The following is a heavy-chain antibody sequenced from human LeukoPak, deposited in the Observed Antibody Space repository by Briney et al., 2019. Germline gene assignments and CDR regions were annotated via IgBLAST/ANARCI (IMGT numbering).Heavy chain of an antibody. Sequence: ASVKVSCKASGYTFTSYYMHWVRQAPGQGLEWMGIINPSGGSTSYAQRFQGRVTMNRDTSTSTVYMELSSLTSEDTAVYYCAREQSDITVVAQAYFQYWGQGTLVTVSS. CDR3: AREQSDITVVAQAYFQY. CDR2: INPSGGST. CDR1: GYTFTSYY. D-gene: IGHD6-19*01. V-gene: IGHV1-46*01. J-gene: IGHJ1*01.